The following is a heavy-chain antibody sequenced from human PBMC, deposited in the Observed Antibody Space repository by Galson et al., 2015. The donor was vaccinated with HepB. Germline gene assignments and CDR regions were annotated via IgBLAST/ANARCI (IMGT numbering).Heavy chain of an antibody. V-gene: IGHV1-46*03. CDR3: ARSSLPRPLFDY. Sequence: SVKVSCKASGYTFTNYYIHWVRQAPGQGLEWMGIINPTSGSTNFAQKFQGSVTMTRDTSTSTVYMELSSLRSEDTAVYYCARSSLPRPLFDYWGQGTLVTVSS. CDR2: INPTSGST. CDR1: GYTFTNYY. J-gene: IGHJ4*02.